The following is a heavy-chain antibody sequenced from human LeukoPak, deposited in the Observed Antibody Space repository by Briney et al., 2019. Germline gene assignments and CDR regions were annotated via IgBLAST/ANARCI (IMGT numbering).Heavy chain of an antibody. CDR3: ATSRTLDY. CDR1: GFTFTNYW. J-gene: IGHJ4*02. CDR2: IKQDRSEK. Sequence: PGGSLRLSCAASGFTFTNYWMSWVRQAPGKGLELVANIKQDRSEKYYVDSVKGRFTISRDNAKNSLYLQMNSLRAADTAVYYRATSRTLDYWGQGTLVTVSS. V-gene: IGHV3-7*01. D-gene: IGHD2-2*01.